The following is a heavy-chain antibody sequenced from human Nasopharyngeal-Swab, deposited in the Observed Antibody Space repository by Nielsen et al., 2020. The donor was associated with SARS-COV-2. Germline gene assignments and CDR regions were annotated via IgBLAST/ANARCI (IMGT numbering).Heavy chain of an antibody. D-gene: IGHD3-9*01. J-gene: IGHJ3*02. Sequence: WIRQPPGKGLEWIGYTYYSGSTNYNPSLKSRVTISVDTSKNQFSLKLSSVTAADTAVYYCARGKFNILTGAAAFDIWGQGTMVTVSS. V-gene: IGHV4-59*01. CDR3: ARGKFNILTGAAAFDI. CDR2: TYYSGST.